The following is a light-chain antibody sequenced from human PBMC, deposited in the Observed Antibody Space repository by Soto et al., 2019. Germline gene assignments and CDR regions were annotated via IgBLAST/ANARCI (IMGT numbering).Light chain of an antibody. J-gene: IGLJ1*01. V-gene: IGLV2-23*01. CDR1: SSDVGSYTL. CDR2: EGS. CDR3: CSYAGSSTYV. Sequence: QSALTQPASVSGSPGQSITISCTGTSSDVGSYTLVSWYQQHPGKAPKLMIYEGSKRPSGVSNRFSGSKSGNTASLTISGLQAEDEADDYCCSYAGSSTYVFGTGTKLTVL.